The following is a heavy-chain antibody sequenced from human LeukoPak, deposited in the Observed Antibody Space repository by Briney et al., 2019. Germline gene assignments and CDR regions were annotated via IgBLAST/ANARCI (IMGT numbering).Heavy chain of an antibody. CDR1: GFTFSTYG. CDR3: ARRAGAYSHPYDY. J-gene: IGHJ4*02. D-gene: IGHD4/OR15-4a*01. V-gene: IGHV3-23*01. CDR2: ISGSAATT. Sequence: GGSLRLSCAASGFTFSTYGMTWVRQAPGKGLEWVSAISGSAATTFYADSVKGRFIISRDNSKNTLYLQMNSLRAEDTAVYYCARRAGAYSHPYDYWGQGTLVTVSS.